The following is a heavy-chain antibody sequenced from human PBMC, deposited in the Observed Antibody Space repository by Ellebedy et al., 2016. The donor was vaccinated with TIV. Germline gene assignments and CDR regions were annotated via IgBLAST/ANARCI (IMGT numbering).Heavy chain of an antibody. Sequence: PGGSLRLSCAASGFTFNNYAMHRVRQAPGKGLEWVAIISYDGSSKYYADSVKGRFTISRDNSMTTLYLEMNSLRAEDTAVYYCARDLDKSSGWYGGAAYWGQGTLVTVSS. V-gene: IGHV3-30-3*01. CDR3: ARDLDKSSGWYGGAAY. D-gene: IGHD6-19*01. CDR1: GFTFNNYA. J-gene: IGHJ4*02. CDR2: ISYDGSSK.